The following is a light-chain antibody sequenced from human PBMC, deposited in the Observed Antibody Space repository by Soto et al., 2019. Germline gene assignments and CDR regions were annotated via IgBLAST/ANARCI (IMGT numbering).Light chain of an antibody. CDR1: SSNIGSHT. Sequence: QSLLTQPPSASGTPGQRVTIPCSGSSSNIGSHTVNWYQQLPGTAPKLLIYSNNQRPSGVPDRFSGSKSGTSASLAISGLQSEDEADYYCAAWGASLNGWVFGGGTKLTVL. CDR3: AAWGASLNGWV. V-gene: IGLV1-44*01. J-gene: IGLJ3*02. CDR2: SNN.